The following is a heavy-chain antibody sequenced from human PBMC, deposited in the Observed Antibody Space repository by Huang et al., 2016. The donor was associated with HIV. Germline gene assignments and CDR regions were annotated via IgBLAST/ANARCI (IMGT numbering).Heavy chain of an antibody. J-gene: IGHJ3*02. D-gene: IGHD2-15*01. CDR2: IKVDGRTT. CDR1: GFKFSNYW. CDR3: ARAGGFEI. V-gene: IGHV3-74*01. Sequence: EEHLVESGGGLVQPGGSRRLSCEASGFKFSNYWMQWVRQAPGKGLMWVARIKVDGRTTDYADSVKCRFTISRDNAKNTLYLQMSSLTAEDTAIYYCARAGGFEIWGQGTVVTVSS.